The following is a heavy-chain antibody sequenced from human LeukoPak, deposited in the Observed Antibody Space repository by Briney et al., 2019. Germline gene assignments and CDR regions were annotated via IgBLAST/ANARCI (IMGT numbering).Heavy chain of an antibody. Sequence: GGSLRLSCAASGFTFSNCAMNWVRQAPGKGLEWVSLISGSTGSTYYADSVKGRFPISRDNSKNTIYLQMNSLRAEDTAVYYCAKDYYYGSGIHRRYFDYWGQGTLVTVSS. D-gene: IGHD3-10*01. CDR1: GFTFSNCA. J-gene: IGHJ4*02. CDR2: ISGSTGST. CDR3: AKDYYYGSGIHRRYFDY. V-gene: IGHV3-23*01.